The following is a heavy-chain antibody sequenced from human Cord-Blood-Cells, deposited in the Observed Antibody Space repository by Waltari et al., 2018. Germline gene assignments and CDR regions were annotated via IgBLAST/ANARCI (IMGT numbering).Heavy chain of an antibody. J-gene: IGHJ4*02. CDR3: ASTCSSSPFDY. CDR2: ISPILGTA. D-gene: IGHD6-13*01. Sequence: QVQLVQSGAEVKKPGSSVKVSCKASGGTFSSYAIRWVRQARGQGVEWMGGISPILGTANDAQKFQGGVTITADESTSTAYMELSSLRAEDTAVYYCASTCSSSPFDYWGQGTLVTVSS. CDR1: GGTFSSYA. V-gene: IGHV1-69*01.